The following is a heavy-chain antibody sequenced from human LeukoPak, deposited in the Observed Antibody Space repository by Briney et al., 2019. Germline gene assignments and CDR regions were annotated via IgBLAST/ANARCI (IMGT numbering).Heavy chain of an antibody. CDR2: CKSNADGGTS. V-gene: IGHV3-15*01. J-gene: IGHJ4*02. Sequence: GGSLRLSCTGSGFTFSKVWMSWVRQAPGKGLEWVGRCKSNADGGTSDYGAPGQGRFTISRDDSKKTLFLQMTSLEVEDTVVYFCTAGGGGTYSSDFWGQGTLVTVAS. D-gene: IGHD3-16*01. CDR1: GFTFSKVW. CDR3: TAGGGGTYSSDF.